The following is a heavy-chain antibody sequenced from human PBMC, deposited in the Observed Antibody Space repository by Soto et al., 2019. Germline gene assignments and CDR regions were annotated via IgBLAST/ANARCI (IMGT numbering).Heavy chain of an antibody. D-gene: IGHD3-10*01. CDR2: IGGGNDDT. Sequence: QPGGSLRLSCAASGFTFSIYAMSWVRQAPGKGLEWVSGIGGGNDDTYYADSVKGRFTISRDNSKSTLSLQMNGLRAEDTAVYYCAKGLFKLLWLSAFDIWGQGTMVTVSS. V-gene: IGHV3-23*01. J-gene: IGHJ3*02. CDR3: AKGLFKLLWLSAFDI. CDR1: GFTFSIYA.